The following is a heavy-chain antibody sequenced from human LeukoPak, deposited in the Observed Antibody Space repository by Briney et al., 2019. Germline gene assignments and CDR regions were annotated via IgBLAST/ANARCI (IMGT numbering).Heavy chain of an antibody. CDR3: ARAGSASSGWYYFDY. CDR2: IYYSGST. Sequence: SETLSLTCTVSGGSISSSSYYWGWIRQPPGKGLEWIGSIYYSGSTYYNPSLKSRVTISVDTSKNQFSLKLSSVTAADTAVYYCARAGSASSGWYYFDYWGQGTLVTVSS. J-gene: IGHJ4*02. CDR1: GGSISSSSYY. D-gene: IGHD6-19*01. V-gene: IGHV4-39*01.